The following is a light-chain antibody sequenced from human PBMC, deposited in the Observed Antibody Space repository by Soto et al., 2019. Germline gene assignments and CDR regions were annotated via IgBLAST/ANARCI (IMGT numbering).Light chain of an antibody. J-gene: IGKJ3*01. Sequence: DIQMTQSPSSLSASVRDRVTITCRASQGISNYLAWYQQKPGKVPELLIYGASTLQSGVPSRFSGSGSETDFTLTISSLLPEDVATYYCQKYDSVPFTFGPGTKVDL. V-gene: IGKV1-27*01. CDR1: QGISNY. CDR2: GAS. CDR3: QKYDSVPFT.